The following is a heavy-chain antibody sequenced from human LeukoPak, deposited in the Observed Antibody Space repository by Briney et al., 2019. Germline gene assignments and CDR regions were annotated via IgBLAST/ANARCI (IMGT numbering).Heavy chain of an antibody. J-gene: IGHJ4*02. D-gene: IGHD3-16*01. CDR3: ARSMGGPIEDY. V-gene: IGHV3-21*01. CDR1: GFTFSSYS. CDR2: ISSSSYI. Sequence: GGSLRLSCAASGFTFSSYSMNWVRQAPGKGLEWVSSISSSSYIYYADSVKGRFTISRDNAKNSLYLQMNSLRAEDTAVYYCARSMGGPIEDYWGQGTLVTVSS.